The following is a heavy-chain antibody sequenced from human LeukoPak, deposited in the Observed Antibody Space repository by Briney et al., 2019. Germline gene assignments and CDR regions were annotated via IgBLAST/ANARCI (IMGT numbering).Heavy chain of an antibody. V-gene: IGHV1-2*02. CDR1: GYTFTVYY. CDR3: ARVIEGGDYLDY. Sequence: ASVTVSCKSSGYTFTVYYMHWVRQAPGQGHEWMGWINPNSGGRNYAKKFQGRGTMTRDTSISTAYMELSRLRSDDTAVYYCARVIEGGDYLDYWGQGTLVTVSS. CDR2: INPNSGGR. D-gene: IGHD3-16*01. J-gene: IGHJ4*02.